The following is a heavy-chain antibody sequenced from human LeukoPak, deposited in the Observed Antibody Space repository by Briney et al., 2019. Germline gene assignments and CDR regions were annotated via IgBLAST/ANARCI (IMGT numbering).Heavy chain of an antibody. V-gene: IGHV4-31*03. CDR2: IYYSGST. CDR1: GGSISSGGYY. Sequence: SETLSLTCTVSGGSISSGGYYWSWIRQHPGKGLEWIGYIYYSGSTYYNPSLKSRVTISVDTSKNQLSLKLSSVTAADTAVYYCARGYDDSSGYYYLSFDYWGQGTLVTVSS. D-gene: IGHD3-22*01. CDR3: ARGYDDSSGYYYLSFDY. J-gene: IGHJ4*02.